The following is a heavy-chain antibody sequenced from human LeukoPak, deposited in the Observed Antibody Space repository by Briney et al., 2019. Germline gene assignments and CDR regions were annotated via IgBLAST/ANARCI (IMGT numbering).Heavy chain of an antibody. CDR1: GYTFTDYF. CDR2: INPNSGGT. V-gene: IGHV1-2*02. Sequence: GASVKVSCKASGYTFTDYFIHWVRQAPGQGLEWMGWINPNSGGTNYAQKFQDRVTMTRDASIGTAYMELSSLRSDDTALYYCARRGSGNYYNVYYFDYWSQGTLVTVSS. J-gene: IGHJ4*02. CDR3: ARRGSGNYYNVYYFDY. D-gene: IGHD3-10*01.